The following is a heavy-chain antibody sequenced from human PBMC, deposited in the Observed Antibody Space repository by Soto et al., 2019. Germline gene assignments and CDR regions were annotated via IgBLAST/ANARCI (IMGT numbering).Heavy chain of an antibody. CDR1: GYTFTSYY. J-gene: IGHJ4*02. Sequence: EASVKVSCKASGYTFTSYYMHWVRQAPGQGLEWMGIINPSGGSTSYAQKFQGRVTMTRDTSTSTVYMELSSLRSEDTAVYYCARDGYSSGWSRSKPFDYWGQGTLVTVSS. CDR2: INPSGGST. CDR3: ARDGYSSGWSRSKPFDY. V-gene: IGHV1-46*01. D-gene: IGHD6-19*01.